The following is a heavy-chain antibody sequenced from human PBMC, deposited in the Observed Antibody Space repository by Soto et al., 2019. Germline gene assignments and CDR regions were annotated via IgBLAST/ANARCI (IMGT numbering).Heavy chain of an antibody. V-gene: IGHV1-18*01. CDR1: GYTFTSYG. J-gene: IGHJ4*02. D-gene: IGHD6-13*01. CDR3: ARGPYSSSWYSENFDY. CDR2: ISAYNGNT. Sequence: ASVKVSCKASGYTFTSYGISWVRQAPGQGLEWMGWISAYNGNTNYAQKLQGRVTMTTDTSTSTAYMELRSLRSDDTAVYYCARGPYSSSWYSENFDYWGQGTLVTVSS.